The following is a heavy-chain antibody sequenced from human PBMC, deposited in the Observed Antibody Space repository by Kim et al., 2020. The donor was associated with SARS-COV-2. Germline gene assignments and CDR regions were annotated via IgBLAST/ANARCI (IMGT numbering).Heavy chain of an antibody. D-gene: IGHD5-12*01. V-gene: IGHV3-30*04. CDR2: ISYDGSNK. J-gene: IGHJ4*02. Sequence: GGSLRLSCAASGFTFSSYAMRWVRQAPGKGLEWVAVISYDGSNKHYADSVKGRVTISRDNSKNTLYLQMNSLRAEDTAVYYCARGGGYNGPFDYWGQGTLVPASP. CDR3: ARGGGYNGPFDY. CDR1: GFTFSSYA.